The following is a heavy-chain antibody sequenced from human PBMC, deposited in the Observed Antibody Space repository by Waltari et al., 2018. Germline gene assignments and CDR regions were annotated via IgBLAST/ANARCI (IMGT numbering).Heavy chain of an antibody. Sequence: YNPSLKSRVTISVDTSKNQFSLKLSSVTAADTAVYYCARGQVGALFDYWGQGTLVTVSS. V-gene: IGHV4-34*01. J-gene: IGHJ4*02. CDR3: ARGQVGALFDY. D-gene: IGHD1-26*01.